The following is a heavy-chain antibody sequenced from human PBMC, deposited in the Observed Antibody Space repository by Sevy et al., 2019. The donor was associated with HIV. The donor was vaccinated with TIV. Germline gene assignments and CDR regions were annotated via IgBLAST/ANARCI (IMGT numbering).Heavy chain of an antibody. CDR2: ISGSGGSGDKT. J-gene: IGHJ3*02. D-gene: IGHD3-16*01. CDR3: AKDIMWGVGGVRTAFDM. CDR1: GFTFSNYA. V-gene: IGHV3-23*01. Sequence: GGSLRLSCAASGFTFSNYAMNWVRQAPGKGLEWVSGISGSGGSGDKTNYADSVKGPFTISSDNAKNSLYLQLNSLRLEDTAWYYCAKDIMWGVGGVRTAFDMWGQGTMVTVSS.